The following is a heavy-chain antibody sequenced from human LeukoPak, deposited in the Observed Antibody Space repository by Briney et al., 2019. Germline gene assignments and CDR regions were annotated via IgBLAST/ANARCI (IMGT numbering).Heavy chain of an antibody. D-gene: IGHD3-16*02. V-gene: IGHV1-8*01. CDR2: MNPNSGNT. CDR1: GYTFTSYD. CDR3: ARGPSYVVTFGGVISWFDP. J-gene: IGHJ5*02. Sequence: GASVKVSCKASGYTFTSYDINWVRQATGQGLEWMGWMNPNSGNTGYAQKFQGRVTMTRNTSISTAYMELSSLRSEDTAVYYCARGPSYVVTFGGVISWFDPWGQGTLVTVSS.